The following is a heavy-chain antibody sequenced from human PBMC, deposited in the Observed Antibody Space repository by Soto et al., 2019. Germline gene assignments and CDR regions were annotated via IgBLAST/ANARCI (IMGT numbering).Heavy chain of an antibody. CDR3: ARDIGFDYVN. Sequence: VGSLRLSCAVSGFNVMSYWMSWVRQAPGKGLEWVASIKDDGSEIYYLQSVRGRFSISRDSAGNALHLTMNYLSAEDTGVYFCARDIGFDYVNWGQGTLVTVSS. CDR1: GFNVMSYW. V-gene: IGHV3-7*01. CDR2: IKDDGSEI. D-gene: IGHD3-16*01. J-gene: IGHJ4*02.